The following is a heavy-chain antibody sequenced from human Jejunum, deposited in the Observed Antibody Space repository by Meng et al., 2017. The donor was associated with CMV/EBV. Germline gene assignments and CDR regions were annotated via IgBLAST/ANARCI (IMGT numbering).Heavy chain of an antibody. Sequence: QLRRPGPGPGLVKLSGTLSLTGFFSAGSNSGYYWSWIRQPAGKGLEWIGRFHPGGTTNYNPSLENRITVSVDSSKNQFFLKLTSVTAADTAIYYCARECVGEAYDCQWNYWFDPWGRGTLVTVSS. D-gene: IGHD3-16*01. CDR3: ARECVGEAYDCQWNYWFDP. CDR2: FHPGGTT. J-gene: IGHJ5*02. V-gene: IGHV4-4*07. CDR1: AGSNSGYY.